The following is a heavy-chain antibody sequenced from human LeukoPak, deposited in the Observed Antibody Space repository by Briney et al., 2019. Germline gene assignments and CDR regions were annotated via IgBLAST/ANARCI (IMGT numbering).Heavy chain of an antibody. J-gene: IGHJ4*02. Sequence: PSETLSLTCTVSGGSISSYYWSWIRQPPGKGLEWIGYIYHSGSTYYNPSLKSRVTISVDRSKNQFSLKLSSVTAADTAVYYCARVQDGYNLFDYWGQGTLVTVSS. V-gene: IGHV4-59*12. D-gene: IGHD5-24*01. CDR1: GGSISSYY. CDR3: ARVQDGYNLFDY. CDR2: IYHSGST.